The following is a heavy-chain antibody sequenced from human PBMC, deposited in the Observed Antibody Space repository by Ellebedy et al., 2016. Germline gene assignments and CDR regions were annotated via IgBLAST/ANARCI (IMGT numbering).Heavy chain of an antibody. CDR3: VKSGHSYAWSN. V-gene: IGHV3-53*01. D-gene: IGHD5-18*01. CDR1: GFTVSTSY. Sequence: GGSLRLSCAASGFTVSTSYVSWVRQAPGKGLEWVSMTSPTGTMHYADYVKGRFTISRDNSKNTLYLQMNSLTADDTAVYFCVKSGHSYAWSNWGQGTLVTVSS. J-gene: IGHJ4*02. CDR2: TSPTGTM.